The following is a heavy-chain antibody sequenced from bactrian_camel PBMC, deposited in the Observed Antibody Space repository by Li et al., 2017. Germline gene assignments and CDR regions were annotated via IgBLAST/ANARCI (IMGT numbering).Heavy chain of an antibody. CDR1: GFAFDDYA. CDR3: AAQYGGSWYLVASRNFGY. V-gene: IGHV3-1*01. CDR2: IAWSGDIA. J-gene: IGHJ6*01. Sequence: DVQLVESGGGSVQAGESLRLSCAASGFAFDDYAMAWIRQVPGRGLEWVSSIAWSGDIATYADSVKGRFTISRDNAEKTVYLQMNSLKPEDTAVYYCAAQYGGSWYLVASRNFGYWGQGTQVTVS. D-gene: IGHD6*01.